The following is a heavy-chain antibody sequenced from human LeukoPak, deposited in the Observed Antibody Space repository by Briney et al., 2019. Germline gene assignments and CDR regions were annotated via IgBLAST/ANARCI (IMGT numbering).Heavy chain of an antibody. CDR1: GGTFSSYA. CDR3: ARALSSFDSSGFRHAFDI. D-gene: IGHD3-22*01. J-gene: IGHJ3*02. CDR2: IIPIFGTA. V-gene: IGHV1-69*05. Sequence: SVTVSCKASGGTFSSYAISWVRQAPGQGLEWMGGIIPIFGTANYAQKFQGRVTITTDESTSTAYMELSSLRSEDTAVYYCARALSSFDSSGFRHAFDIWGQGTMVTVSS.